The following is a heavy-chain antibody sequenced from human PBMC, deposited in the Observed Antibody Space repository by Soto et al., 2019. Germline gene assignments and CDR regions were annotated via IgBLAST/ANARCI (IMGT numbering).Heavy chain of an antibody. CDR1: GFTFINYA. J-gene: IGHJ2*01. CDR3: ARKVLGSTSRPDWWYFDL. CDR2: ISGGGDRT. Sequence: EVQLLESGGGLVQPGGSLRLYCVGSGFTFINYAMNWVRQTPGKGLEWVSGISGGGDRTFDADSVKGRFTISRDNSKNTVNLQMNSLRADDTAVYYCARKVLGSTSRPDWWYFDLWGRGTLVTVSS. D-gene: IGHD2-2*01. V-gene: IGHV3-23*01.